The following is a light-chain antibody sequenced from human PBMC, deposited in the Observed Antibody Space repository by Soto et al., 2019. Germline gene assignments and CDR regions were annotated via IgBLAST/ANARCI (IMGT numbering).Light chain of an antibody. J-gene: IGKJ1*01. CDR3: GSDEWT. V-gene: IGKV3-20*01. CDR2: GAS. CDR1: QSIRSPF. Sequence: EIVLTQSPATLSLSPGERATLSCRASQSIRSPFLAWYQQKPGQAPRLFIHGASSRATGIPDRFSGSWSGTYFTLTISIMEPEDFAVYYCGSDEWTFGQGTKVE.